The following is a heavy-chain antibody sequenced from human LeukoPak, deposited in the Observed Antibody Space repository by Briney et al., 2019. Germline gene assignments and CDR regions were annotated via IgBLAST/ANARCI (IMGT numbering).Heavy chain of an antibody. CDR2: ISGSGGST. D-gene: IGHD3-10*01. J-gene: IGHJ4*02. CDR1: GFTFSNHA. V-gene: IGHV3-23*01. Sequence: PGGSLRLSCAASGFTFSNHATSWVRQAPGKGLEWVSTISGSGGSTYYADSVKGRFTISRDNSKNTLYLQINSLRAEDTAVYYCAKDYYGSGSYPFDYWGQGTLVTVSS. CDR3: AKDYYGSGSYPFDY.